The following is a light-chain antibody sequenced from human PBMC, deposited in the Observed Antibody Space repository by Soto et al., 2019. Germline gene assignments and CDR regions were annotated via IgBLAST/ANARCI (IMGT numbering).Light chain of an antibody. J-gene: IGKJ4*01. V-gene: IGKV3-20*01. CDR2: GAS. CDR3: QQYDSSPPGLT. Sequence: EIVLTQSPGTLSLSPGERATLSCRASQSVSSRYLAWYQQKPGQAPRLLIYGASSRAAGIPDRFSGSGSGTDFTLTISRLEPEDFAVYYCQQYDSSPPGLTFGGGTKVEIK. CDR1: QSVSSRY.